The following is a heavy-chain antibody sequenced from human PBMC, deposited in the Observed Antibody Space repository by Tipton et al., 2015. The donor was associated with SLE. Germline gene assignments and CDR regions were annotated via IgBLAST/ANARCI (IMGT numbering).Heavy chain of an antibody. J-gene: IGHJ4*02. V-gene: IGHV4-61*08. CDR3: ARDPLTGEVDY. D-gene: IGHD7-27*01. Sequence: TLSLSCTVSGGSITSGDYYWSWIRQPPGKGLEWIGYIYYSGSTNYNPSLKSRVTISVDTSKNQFSLKLSSVTAADTAVYYCARDPLTGEVDYWGQGTLVTVSS. CDR2: IYYSGST. CDR1: GGSITSGDYY.